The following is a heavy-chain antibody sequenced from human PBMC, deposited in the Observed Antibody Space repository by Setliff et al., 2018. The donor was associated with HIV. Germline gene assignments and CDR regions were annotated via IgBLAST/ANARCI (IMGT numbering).Heavy chain of an antibody. Sequence: SETLSLTCAVYGGSFSGHYWNWFRQPPGKGLEWIGEINHSGSTNYKSSLKSRVTISADTPKRQFSLKLSSVTAADTAVYYCARDRGTRYGSGKVFDSWGQGILVTVSS. CDR3: ARDRGTRYGSGKVFDS. CDR1: GGSFSGHY. V-gene: IGHV4-34*01. J-gene: IGHJ4*02. D-gene: IGHD3-10*01. CDR2: INHSGST.